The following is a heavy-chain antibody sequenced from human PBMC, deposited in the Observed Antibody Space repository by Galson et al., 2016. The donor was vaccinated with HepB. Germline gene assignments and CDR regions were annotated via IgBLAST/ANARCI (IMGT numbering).Heavy chain of an antibody. Sequence: SLRLSCAASGFTFRSYGMHWVRQAPGKGLEWVAVIWYDVSNKYYGDSVKGRFTISRDNSKNTLYLQMNSLGPEDTAVYYCAAYDTGHFDYWGQGTVVTVSS. CDR3: AAYDTGHFDY. J-gene: IGHJ4*02. D-gene: IGHD3-9*01. V-gene: IGHV3-33*01. CDR1: GFTFRSYG. CDR2: IWYDVSNK.